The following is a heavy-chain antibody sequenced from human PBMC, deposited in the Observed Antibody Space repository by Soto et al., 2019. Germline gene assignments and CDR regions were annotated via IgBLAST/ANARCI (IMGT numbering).Heavy chain of an antibody. V-gene: IGHV3-30*18. CDR2: ISYDGSNK. CDR3: AKDQSSYGDYYSDAFDI. D-gene: IGHD4-17*01. Sequence: GGSLRLSCAASGFTFSSYGMHWVRQAPGKGLEWVAVISYDGSNKYYADSVKGRFTISRDNSKNTLYLQMNSLRAEDTAVYYCAKDQSSYGDYYSDAFDIWGQGTMVTVSS. CDR1: GFTFSSYG. J-gene: IGHJ3*02.